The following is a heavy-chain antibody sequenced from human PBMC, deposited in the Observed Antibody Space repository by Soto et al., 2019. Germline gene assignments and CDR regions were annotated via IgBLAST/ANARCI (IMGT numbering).Heavy chain of an antibody. CDR2: ISYDGSNK. CDR3: AKDRGVVVVAATYMDV. CDR1: GFTFSSYG. J-gene: IGHJ6*03. D-gene: IGHD2-15*01. Sequence: QVQLVESGGGVVQPGRSLRLSCAASGFTFSSYGMHWVRQAPGKGLEWVAVISYDGSNKYYADSVKGRFTISRDNSKTTLYLQMNSLRAEDTAVYYCAKDRGVVVVAATYMDVWGKGTTVTVSS. V-gene: IGHV3-30*18.